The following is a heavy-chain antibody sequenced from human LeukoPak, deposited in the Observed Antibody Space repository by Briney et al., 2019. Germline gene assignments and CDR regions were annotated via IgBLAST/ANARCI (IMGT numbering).Heavy chain of an antibody. CDR3: ARDQLGEAYYFDY. CDR2: INPSGGST. J-gene: IGHJ4*02. Sequence: RASVKVSCKASGYTFTSYYMHWVRQARGQGLECMGIINPSGGSTSYAQKFQGRVTMTRDTSTSTVYMELSSLRSEDTAVYYCARDQLGEAYYFDYWGQGTLVTVSS. CDR1: GYTFTSYY. D-gene: IGHD3-10*01. V-gene: IGHV1-46*01.